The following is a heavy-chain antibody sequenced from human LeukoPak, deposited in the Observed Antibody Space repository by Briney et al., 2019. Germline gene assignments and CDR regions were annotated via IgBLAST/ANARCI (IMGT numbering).Heavy chain of an antibody. CDR2: ISASGGST. V-gene: IGHV3-23*01. CDR1: GFTFSSSA. CDR3: AKSRWIQLWLALFDY. J-gene: IGHJ4*02. Sequence: GGSLRLSCAASGFTFSSSAMSWVRQVPGKGLEWVSGISASGGSTSYADSVRGRFTISRDNSKNTLYVQMNSLRDEDTAVYYCAKSRWIQLWLALFDYWGQGTLVTVSS. D-gene: IGHD5-18*01.